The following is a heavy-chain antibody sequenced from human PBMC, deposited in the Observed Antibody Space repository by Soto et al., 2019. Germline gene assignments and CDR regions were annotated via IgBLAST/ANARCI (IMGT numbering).Heavy chain of an antibody. V-gene: IGHV3-7*03. CDR2: IRPDGSET. CDR3: AGWGGHDYKY. CDR1: GFTFTDFY. D-gene: IGHD4-4*01. Sequence: EVQLVQSGGGLVQPGGSLRLSCVASGFTFTDFYMNWVRQAPGKGLEWVANIRPDGSETNYVESVKGRLTTSRDNAKNSLFLQMNSLRADDTAVYYCAGWGGHDYKYWGQGILVTVSS. J-gene: IGHJ4*02.